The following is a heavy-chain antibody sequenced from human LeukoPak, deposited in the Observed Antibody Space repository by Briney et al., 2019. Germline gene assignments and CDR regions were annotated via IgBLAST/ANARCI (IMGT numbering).Heavy chain of an antibody. Sequence: ASVKVSCKASGGTFSSYAISWVRQAPGQGLEWMGRIIPILGIANYAQKFQGRVTITADKSTSTAYMELSSLRSEDTAVYYCARVVGARAYFDYWGQGTPVTVSS. J-gene: IGHJ4*02. V-gene: IGHV1-69*04. CDR2: IIPILGIA. CDR3: ARVVGARAYFDY. D-gene: IGHD1-26*01. CDR1: GGTFSSYA.